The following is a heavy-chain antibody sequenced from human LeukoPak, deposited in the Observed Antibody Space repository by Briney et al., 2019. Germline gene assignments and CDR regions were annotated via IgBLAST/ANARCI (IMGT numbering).Heavy chain of an antibody. D-gene: IGHD2-15*01. CDR2: ISGSGGST. Sequence: GGSLRLSCAASGFTFSSYAMSWVRQAPGKGLEWVSEISGSGGSTYYADSVKGRFAISRDNSKNTLYVQMNSLRAEDTALYYCAKVGRSWNYGMDVWGQGTTVTVSS. CDR3: AKVGRSWNYGMDV. V-gene: IGHV3-23*01. CDR1: GFTFSSYA. J-gene: IGHJ6*02.